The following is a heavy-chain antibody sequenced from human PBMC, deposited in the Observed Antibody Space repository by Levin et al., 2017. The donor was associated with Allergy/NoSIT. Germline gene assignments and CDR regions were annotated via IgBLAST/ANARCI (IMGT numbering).Heavy chain of an antibody. CDR3: AKHMNSGYDSPNWFDP. Sequence: GGSLRLSCAASGFTFSSYAMSWVRQAPGKGLEWVSPISASGGSTYYADSVKGRFTISRDNSKNTLYLQMNSLRAEDTAVYYCAKHMNSGYDSPNWFDPWGQGTLVTVSS. D-gene: IGHD5-12*01. CDR1: GFTFSSYA. J-gene: IGHJ5*02. V-gene: IGHV3-23*01. CDR2: ISASGGST.